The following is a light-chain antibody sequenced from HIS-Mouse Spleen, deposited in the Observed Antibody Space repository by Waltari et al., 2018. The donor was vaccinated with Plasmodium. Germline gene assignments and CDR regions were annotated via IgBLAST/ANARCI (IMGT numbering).Light chain of an antibody. CDR2: GAS. Sequence: EIVMTQSPATLSVSPGGRATLSCRASQSVSSNLAWYQQKPGQAPRPLIYGASTRATGIPARFSGSGSGTEFTLTISSLQSEDFAVYYCQQYNNWSFTFGPGTKVDIK. CDR3: QQYNNWSFT. V-gene: IGKV3-15*01. J-gene: IGKJ3*01. CDR1: QSVSSN.